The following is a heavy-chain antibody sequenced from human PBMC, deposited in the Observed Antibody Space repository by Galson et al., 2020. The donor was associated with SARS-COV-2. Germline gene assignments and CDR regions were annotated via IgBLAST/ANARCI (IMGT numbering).Heavy chain of an antibody. CDR2: ISSSGSTT. CDR3: ARAGGPPYYYYYMDV. Sequence: WGSLRLSCAASGFTFSDYYMSWIRQAPGKGLEWVSYISSSGSTTYYADSVKGRFTISRDNAKNSLYLQMNSLRAEDTAVYYCARAGGPPYYYYYMDVWGKGTTVTGSS. D-gene: IGHD3-10*01. J-gene: IGHJ6*03. V-gene: IGHV3-11*01. CDR1: GFTFSDYY.